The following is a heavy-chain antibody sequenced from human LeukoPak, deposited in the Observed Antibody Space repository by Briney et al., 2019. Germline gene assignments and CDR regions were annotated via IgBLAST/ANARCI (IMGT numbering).Heavy chain of an antibody. CDR2: IYSGGST. V-gene: IGHV3-66*01. J-gene: IGHJ3*02. D-gene: IGHD2-8*02. CDR1: GFTVSSNY. Sequence: GGSLRLSCAASGFTVSSNYMSWVRQAPGKGLEWVSVIYSGGSTYYADSVKGRFTISRDNSKNTLYLQMNSLRAEDTAVYYRARVKVVYAIEGAFDIWGQGTMVTVSS. CDR3: ARVKVVYAIEGAFDI.